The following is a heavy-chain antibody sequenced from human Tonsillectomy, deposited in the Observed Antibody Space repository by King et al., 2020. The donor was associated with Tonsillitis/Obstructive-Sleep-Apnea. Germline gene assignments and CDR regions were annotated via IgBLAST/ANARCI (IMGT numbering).Heavy chain of an antibody. Sequence: VQLVESGGGVVQPGRSLRLSCAASGFTFSSYGMHWVRQAPGKGLEGVAVISYDGSNKYYADSVKGRFTISRDNSKNTLYLQMNSLRAEDTAVYSCAKDSGIAAAGTKNWFDPWGQGTLVTVSS. V-gene: IGHV3-30*18. CDR2: ISYDGSNK. CDR1: GFTFSSYG. D-gene: IGHD6-13*01. CDR3: AKDSGIAAAGTKNWFDP. J-gene: IGHJ5*02.